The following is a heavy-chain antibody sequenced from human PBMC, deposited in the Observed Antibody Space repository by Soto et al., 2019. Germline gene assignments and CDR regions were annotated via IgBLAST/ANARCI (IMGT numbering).Heavy chain of an antibody. J-gene: IGHJ6*02. CDR1: GFTFSDYY. CDR2: ISSSSSYT. CDR3: ASSSGAYYYGMDV. D-gene: IGHD6-6*01. Sequence: QVQLVESGGGLVKPGGSLRLSCAASGFTFSDYYMSWIRQAPGKGLEWVSYISSSSSYTNYADSVKGRFTISRDNAKNSLYLQMNSLRAEDTAVYYCASSSGAYYYGMDVWGQGTKVTVSS. V-gene: IGHV3-11*06.